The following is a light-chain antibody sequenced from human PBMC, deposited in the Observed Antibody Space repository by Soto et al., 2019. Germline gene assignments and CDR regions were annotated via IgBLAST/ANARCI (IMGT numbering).Light chain of an antibody. CDR1: QGVTSDY. J-gene: IGKJ1*01. CDR3: QQYGDLPWT. V-gene: IGKV3-20*01. CDR2: VAS. Sequence: EIVLTQSPGNLSWSPGERATLSSRASQGVTSDYLAWYQQKHGQAPRPLIYVASSRATGVPDRFSGSGSGTDFNLTIDRLESEDFAVYFCQQYGDLPWTFGQGTKVDIK.